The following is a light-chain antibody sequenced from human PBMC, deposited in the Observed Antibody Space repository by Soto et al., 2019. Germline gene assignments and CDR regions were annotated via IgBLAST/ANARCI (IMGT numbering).Light chain of an antibody. CDR2: GAS. CDR3: QQYNEWPLT. Sequence: ETVMTQSPATLSVSPGERATLSCGASQSVSTNLAWYQQTPGQVPRLLIYGASTRASDIPARFSGSGSGTEFTLTISSLQSEDFAVYYCQQYNEWPLTFGGGTKVEIE. V-gene: IGKV3-15*01. CDR1: QSVSTN. J-gene: IGKJ4*01.